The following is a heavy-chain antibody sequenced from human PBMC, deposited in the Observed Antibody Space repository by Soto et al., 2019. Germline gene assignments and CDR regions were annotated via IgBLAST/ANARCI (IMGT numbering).Heavy chain of an antibody. Sequence: SETLSLTCTVSGGSISSGGYYWSWIGQHPGKGLEWIGYIYYSGSTYYNPSLKSRVTISVDTSKNQFSLRLSSVTAADTAVYYCARGGRRSPVMDVWGQGTTVTVSS. V-gene: IGHV4-31*03. CDR1: GGSISSGGYY. J-gene: IGHJ6*02. CDR2: IYYSGST. CDR3: ARGGRRSPVMDV.